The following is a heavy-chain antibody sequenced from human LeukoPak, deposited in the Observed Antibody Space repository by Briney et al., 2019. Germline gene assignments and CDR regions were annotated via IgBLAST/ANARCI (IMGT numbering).Heavy chain of an antibody. V-gene: IGHV3-23*01. CDR2: ISGSGGST. CDR3: AREIVGAIKSYFDY. D-gene: IGHD1-26*01. CDR1: GFTFSSYA. J-gene: IGHJ4*02. Sequence: GGSLRLSCAASGFTFSSYAMSWVRQAPGKGLEWVSAISGSGGSTYCADSVKGRFTISRDNSKNTLYLQMNSLRAEDTAVYYCAREIVGAIKSYFDYWGQGTLVTASS.